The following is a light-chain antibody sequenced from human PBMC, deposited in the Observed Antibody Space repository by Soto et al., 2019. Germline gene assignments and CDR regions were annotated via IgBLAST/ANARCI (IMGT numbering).Light chain of an antibody. V-gene: IGKV3-11*01. Sequence: EIVLTQSPATLSLSPGERATLSCRASRSVSRYLAWYQQKPGQAPRLLVSDASSRATGIPARFSGSGSGTDFTLTISTLEPDDFPVYYCHHRSNLPFTFGPGTKVDIK. CDR2: DAS. CDR1: RSVSRY. CDR3: HHRSNLPFT. J-gene: IGKJ3*01.